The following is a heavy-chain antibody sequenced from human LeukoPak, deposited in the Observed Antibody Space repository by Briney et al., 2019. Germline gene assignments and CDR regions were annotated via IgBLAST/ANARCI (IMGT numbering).Heavy chain of an antibody. D-gene: IGHD6-6*01. J-gene: IGHJ4*02. Sequence: PGGSLRLSCAASGFTFSSYAMHWVRQAPGKGLEWVAVISYDGSNKYYADSVKGRFTISRDNSKNTLYLQMNSLRAEDTAVYYCARGAARSYFDYWGQGTLVTVSS. CDR2: ISYDGSNK. CDR3: ARGAARSYFDY. CDR1: GFTFSSYA. V-gene: IGHV3-30*04.